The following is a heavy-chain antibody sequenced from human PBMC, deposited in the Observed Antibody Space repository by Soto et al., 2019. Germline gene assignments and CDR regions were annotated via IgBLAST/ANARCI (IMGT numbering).Heavy chain of an antibody. CDR2: IYYSGST. V-gene: IGHV4-30-4*01. CDR3: ARAYGGNSHYYYGMDV. D-gene: IGHD4-17*01. J-gene: IGHJ6*02. Sequence: QVQLQESGPGLVKPSQTLSLTCTVSGGSISSGDYYWSWIRQPPGKGLEWIGYIYYSGSTNYNPSLKRRVTISXXTXKXXFSLKLSSVTAADTAVYYCARAYGGNSHYYYGMDVWGQGTTVTVSS. CDR1: GGSISSGDYY.